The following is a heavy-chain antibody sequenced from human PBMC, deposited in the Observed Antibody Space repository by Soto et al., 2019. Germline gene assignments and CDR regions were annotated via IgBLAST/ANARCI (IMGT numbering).Heavy chain of an antibody. J-gene: IGHJ3*02. V-gene: IGHV4-59*11. CDR1: CCSISSHF. CDR2: IYYSGST. CDR3: ARVWGGAFDI. D-gene: IGHD3-10*01. Sequence: SETLSLTCTFSCCSISSHFWSWIRQPPGKGLEWIGYIYYSGSTNYNPSLKSRVTISVDTSKNQFSLKLSSVTAADTAVYYCARVWGGAFDIWGQGTMVT.